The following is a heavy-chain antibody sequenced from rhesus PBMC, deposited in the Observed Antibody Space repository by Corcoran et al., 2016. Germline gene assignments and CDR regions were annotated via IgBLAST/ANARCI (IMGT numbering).Heavy chain of an antibody. CDR1: GGSIRGYY. Sequence: QLQMPASGPGLVKPSETLSLHCAVSGGSIRGYYWSWIRQPPGQGLARIGNIECNMAGTNYNPALKSRVTIPKDTSKNQFSLKLSSATAADTAVYYCARLGVYWGDYYGVDYWGQGVLVTASS. D-gene: IGHD3-34*01. V-gene: IGHV4-81*01. CDR3: ARLGVYWGDYYGVDY. J-gene: IGHJ4*01. CDR2: IECNMAGT.